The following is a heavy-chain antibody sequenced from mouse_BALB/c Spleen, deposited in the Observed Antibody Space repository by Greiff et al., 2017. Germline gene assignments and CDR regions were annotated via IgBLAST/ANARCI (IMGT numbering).Heavy chain of an antibody. V-gene: IGHV2-2*02. CDR2: IWSGGST. CDR1: GFSLTSYG. J-gene: IGHJ3*01. Sequence: QVQLKESGPGLVQPSQSLSITCTVSGFSLTSYGVHWVRQSPGKGLEWLGVIWSGGSTDYNAAFISRLSISKDNSKSQVFFKMNSLQANDTAIYYCARNGYCNYPWFAYWGQGTLVTVSA. CDR3: ARNGYCNYPWFAY. D-gene: IGHD2-10*02.